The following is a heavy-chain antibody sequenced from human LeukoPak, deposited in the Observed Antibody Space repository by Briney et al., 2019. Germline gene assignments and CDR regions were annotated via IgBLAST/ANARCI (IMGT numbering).Heavy chain of an antibody. CDR1: GFTFSSYE. Sequence: PGGSLRLSCAASGFTFSSYEMNWVRQAPGKGLEWVSYISSSGSTIYYADSVKGRFTISRDNAKNSLYLQMNSLRAEDTAVYYCARGHRIPGEGAFDIWGQGTMVTVSS. CDR2: ISSSGSTI. J-gene: IGHJ3*02. D-gene: IGHD3-16*01. V-gene: IGHV3-48*03. CDR3: ARGHRIPGEGAFDI.